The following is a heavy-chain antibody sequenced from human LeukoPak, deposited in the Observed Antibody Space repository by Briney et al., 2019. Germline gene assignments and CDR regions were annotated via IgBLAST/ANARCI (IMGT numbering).Heavy chain of an antibody. CDR3: ARDRGVRDYVWGSYRYTHNFDY. CDR1: GYTFTGYY. D-gene: IGHD3-16*02. J-gene: IGHJ4*02. CDR2: INPNSGGT. V-gene: IGHV1-2*02. Sequence: GASVKVSCKASGYTFTGYYMHWVRQAPGQGLEWMGWINPNSGGTNYAQKFQGRVTMTRDTSISTAYMELSRLRSDDTAVYYCARDRGVRDYVWGSYRYTHNFDYWGQGTLVTVSS.